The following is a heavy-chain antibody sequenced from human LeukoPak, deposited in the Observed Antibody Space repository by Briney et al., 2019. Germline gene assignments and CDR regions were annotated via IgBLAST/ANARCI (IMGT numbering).Heavy chain of an antibody. V-gene: IGHV1-24*01. Sequence: ASVKVSCKVSGHTLTELSMHWVRQAPGKGLEWMGGFDPEDGEIMYAQKFQGRVTMTDDTSTDTAYMELSSLRSEDTAVYYCVTAVIGTEWWGQGTLVTVSS. J-gene: IGHJ4*02. CDR1: GHTLTELS. D-gene: IGHD1-20*01. CDR2: FDPEDGEI. CDR3: VTAVIGTEW.